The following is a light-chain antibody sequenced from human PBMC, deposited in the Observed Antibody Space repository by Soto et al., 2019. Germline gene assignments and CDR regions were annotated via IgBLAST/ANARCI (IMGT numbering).Light chain of an antibody. CDR2: GAS. V-gene: IGKV3-15*01. J-gene: IGKJ1*01. CDR1: QSVSGN. CDR3: QQYNNWPPA. Sequence: EIVMTQSPATLSVSPGERATLSCRTSQSVSGNLAWYQQKPGQAPRLLIYGASTRATGIPARFSGGGSGTEFTLTISSLQSEDFAVYYCQQYNNWPPAFGQGTNLEIK.